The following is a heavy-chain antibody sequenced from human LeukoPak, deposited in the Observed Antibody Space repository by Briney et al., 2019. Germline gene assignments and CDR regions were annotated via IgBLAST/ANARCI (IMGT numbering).Heavy chain of an antibody. D-gene: IGHD7-27*01. CDR3: ARGRNWGETFDY. CDR1: GGSFSGYY. Sequence: PSETLSLTCAVYGGSFSGYYWSWIRQPPGKGLEWIGEINHSGSTNYNPSLKSRVTISVDTSKNQFSLKLSSVTAADTAVYYCARGRNWGETFDYWGQGTLVTVSS. V-gene: IGHV4-34*01. CDR2: INHSGST. J-gene: IGHJ4*02.